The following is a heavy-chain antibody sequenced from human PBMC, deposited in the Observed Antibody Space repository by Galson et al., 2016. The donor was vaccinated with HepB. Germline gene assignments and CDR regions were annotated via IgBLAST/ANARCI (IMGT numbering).Heavy chain of an antibody. CDR1: GYSFITYY. D-gene: IGHD3-16*01. CDR2: LNPSGGST. J-gene: IGHJ3*02. Sequence: SVKVSCKASGYSFITYYIHWARQAPGQGLEWMGLLNPSGGSTKTTQRFQGRLTMTRDTSTGTVYMELTSPRSDDTAVYYCARHPYVWGRRNWVGFDIWGQGTVVTVSS. V-gene: IGHV1-46*01. CDR3: ARHPYVWGRRNWVGFDI.